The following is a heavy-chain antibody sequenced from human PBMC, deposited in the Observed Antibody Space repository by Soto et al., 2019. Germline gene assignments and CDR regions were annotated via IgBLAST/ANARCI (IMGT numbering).Heavy chain of an antibody. CDR1: GFTFSSYW. Sequence: GGSLRLSCAASGFTFSSYWMHWVRQAPGKGLVWVSRINSDGSSTSYADSVKGRFTISRDNAKNTLYLQMNSLRAEDTAVYYCAGIPYGDYDYFDYWGQGTLVTVSS. CDR2: INSDGSST. J-gene: IGHJ4*02. CDR3: AGIPYGDYDYFDY. V-gene: IGHV3-74*01. D-gene: IGHD4-17*01.